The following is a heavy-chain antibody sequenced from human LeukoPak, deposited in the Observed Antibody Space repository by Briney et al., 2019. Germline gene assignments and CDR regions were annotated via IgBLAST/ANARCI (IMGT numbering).Heavy chain of an antibody. Sequence: PSETLSLTCTVSGGSISSSSYYWGWIRQPPGKGLEWIGSIYYSGSTYYNPSLKSRVTISVDTSKNQFSLKLSSVTAADTAVYYCAKGYCGGDCYSVARYAFDIWGQGTMVTVSS. V-gene: IGHV4-39*01. CDR2: IYYSGST. J-gene: IGHJ3*02. CDR3: AKGYCGGDCYSVARYAFDI. CDR1: GGSISSSSYY. D-gene: IGHD2-21*02.